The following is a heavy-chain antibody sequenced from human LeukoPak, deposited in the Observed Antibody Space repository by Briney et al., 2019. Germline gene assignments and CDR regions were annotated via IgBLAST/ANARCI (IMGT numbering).Heavy chain of an antibody. V-gene: IGHV3-7*01. J-gene: IGHJ4*02. Sequence: QSGGSLRLSCAASGFTFSYYWMSWVRQAPGKGLEWVANIKQDGSEKYYVDSVKGRFTISRDNAKNSLYLQMNSLRAEDTAVYYCARDEVAYVLRYFDWSSPDYWGQGTLVTVSS. CDR3: ARDEVAYVLRYFDWSSPDY. D-gene: IGHD3-9*01. CDR2: IKQDGSEK. CDR1: GFTFSYYW.